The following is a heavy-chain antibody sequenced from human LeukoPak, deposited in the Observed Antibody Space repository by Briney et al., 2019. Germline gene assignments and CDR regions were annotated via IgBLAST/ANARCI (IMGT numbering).Heavy chain of an antibody. CDR3: ARTHGITGTTGTFDI. J-gene: IGHJ3*02. V-gene: IGHV1-2*02. CDR2: INPNSGDT. D-gene: IGHD1-7*01. Sequence: ASVKVSCKASGYTFTGYYMHWVRQAPGQGLEWMGWINPNSGDTNYAQKFQGRVTVTRDTSITTSYMELNRLRSDDTAVYYCARTHGITGTTGTFDIWGPGTTLTVSS. CDR1: GYTFTGYY.